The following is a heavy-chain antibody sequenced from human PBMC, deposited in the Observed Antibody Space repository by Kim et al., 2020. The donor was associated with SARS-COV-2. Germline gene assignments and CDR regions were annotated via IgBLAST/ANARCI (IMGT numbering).Heavy chain of an antibody. J-gene: IGHJ4*02. CDR3: ARAVRWLPIDY. Sequence: TNYNPSLKRRVTRTVDTSKIQFSLKLSSVTAADTAVYYCARAVRWLPIDYWGQGTLVTVSS. V-gene: IGHV4-59*01. CDR2: T. D-gene: IGHD5-12*01.